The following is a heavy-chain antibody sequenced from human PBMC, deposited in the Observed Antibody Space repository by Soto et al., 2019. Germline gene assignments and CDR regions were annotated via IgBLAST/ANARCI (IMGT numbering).Heavy chain of an antibody. CDR1: GFTLSPYW. V-gene: IGHV3-74*01. CDR3: VRGYSDY. Sequence: QLVESGGGLVQPGGSLRLSCAASGFTLSPYWMHWVRQVPGQGLAWVSRINSDGSATNYADSVKGRFTMSRDNARNTIYLQMNSLRAEDTAVYYCVRGYSDYWGQGTLVTVSS. CDR2: INSDGSAT. J-gene: IGHJ4*02. D-gene: IGHD5-12*01.